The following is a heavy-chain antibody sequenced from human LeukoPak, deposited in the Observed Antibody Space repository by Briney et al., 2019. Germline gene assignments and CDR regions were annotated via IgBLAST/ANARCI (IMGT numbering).Heavy chain of an antibody. Sequence: ASVKVSCKASGYTFTSYYMHWVRQAPGQGLEWMGIINPSGGSTSYAQKSQGRVTMTRDTSTSTVYMELSSLRSEDTAVYYCARDPSNYYGSGSYYDYWGQGTLVTVSS. V-gene: IGHV1-46*01. CDR3: ARDPSNYYGSGSYYDY. D-gene: IGHD3-10*01. CDR1: GYTFTSYY. CDR2: INPSGGST. J-gene: IGHJ4*02.